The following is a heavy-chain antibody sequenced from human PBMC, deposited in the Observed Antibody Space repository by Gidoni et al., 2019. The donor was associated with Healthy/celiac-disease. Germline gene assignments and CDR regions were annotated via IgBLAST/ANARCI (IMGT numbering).Heavy chain of an antibody. CDR2: IWYDGSNK. D-gene: IGHD6-13*01. Sequence: QVQLVESGGGVVQPGRSLRLSCAASGFTFSSYGMHWVRQAPGKGLEWVAVIWYDGSNKYYADSVKGRFTISRDNSKNTLYLQMNSLRAEDTAVYYCARETAAAGTYPAYYFDYWGQGTLVTVSS. CDR3: ARETAAAGTYPAYYFDY. J-gene: IGHJ4*02. CDR1: GFTFSSYG. V-gene: IGHV3-33*01.